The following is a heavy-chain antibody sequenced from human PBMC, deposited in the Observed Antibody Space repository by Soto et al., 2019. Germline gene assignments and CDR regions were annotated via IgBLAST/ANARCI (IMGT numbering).Heavy chain of an antibody. Sequence: GGSLRLSCAASGFTFSSYDMHWVRQAPGKGLEWVAVISYDGSNKYYADSVKGRFTISRDNSKNTLYLQMNSLRAGDTAVYYCAKDRRMKGGYHYYMDVWGKGTTVTVSS. CDR1: GFTFSSYD. D-gene: IGHD3-16*01. J-gene: IGHJ6*03. CDR2: ISYDGSNK. CDR3: AKDRRMKGGYHYYMDV. V-gene: IGHV3-30*18.